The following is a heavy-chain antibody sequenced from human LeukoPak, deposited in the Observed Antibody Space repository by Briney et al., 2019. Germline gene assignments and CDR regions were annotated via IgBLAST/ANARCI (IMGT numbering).Heavy chain of an antibody. D-gene: IGHD1-26*01. CDR1: GYTFTSYG. CDR2: ISACNGNT. Sequence: ASVKVSCKASGYTFTSYGISWVRQAPGQGLEWMGWISACNGNTNYAQKLQGRVTMTTDTSTSTAYMELRSLRSDDTAMYYCARPSLGSGSEYFDSWGQGTLVTVSS. J-gene: IGHJ4*02. CDR3: ARPSLGSGSEYFDS. V-gene: IGHV1-18*01.